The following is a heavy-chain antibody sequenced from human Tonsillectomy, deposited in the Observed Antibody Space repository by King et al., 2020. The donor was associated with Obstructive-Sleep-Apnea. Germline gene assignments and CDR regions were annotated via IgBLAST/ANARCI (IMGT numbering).Heavy chain of an antibody. CDR2: ISSSSSTI. CDR3: ARTLPLRDDSSGYYGVGLDY. V-gene: IGHV3-48*04. CDR1: GFTFSSYG. D-gene: IGHD3-22*01. Sequence: VQLVESGGGLVQPGGSLRLSCAASGFTFSSYGMNWVRQAPGKGLEWVSYISSSSSTIYYADSVKGRFTISRDNAKNSLYLQMNSRRAEDTAVYYFARTLPLRDDSSGYYGVGLDYWGQGSLVTVSS. J-gene: IGHJ4*02.